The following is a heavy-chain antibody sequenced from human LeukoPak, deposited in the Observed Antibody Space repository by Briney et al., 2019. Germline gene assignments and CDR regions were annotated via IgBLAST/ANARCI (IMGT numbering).Heavy chain of an antibody. CDR3: ARAMSTFGGVRNYFDS. J-gene: IGHJ4*02. D-gene: IGHD3-16*01. CDR1: GFTFSSYS. CDR2: ISSSSSTI. V-gene: IGHV3-48*04. Sequence: GGSLRLSCAASGFTFSSYSMNWVRQAPGKGLEWVSYISSSSSTIYYADSVKGRFSISRDNAKSSLDLQMNSLRAEDTAVYYCARAMSTFGGVRNYFDSGGQGTLVTVSS.